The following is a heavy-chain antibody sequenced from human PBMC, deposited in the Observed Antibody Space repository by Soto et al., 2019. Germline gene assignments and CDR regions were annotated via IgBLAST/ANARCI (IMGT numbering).Heavy chain of an antibody. Sequence: PGGSLRLSCAASGFTFSNYGMHWVRQAPGKGLEWVAVIWYDGSNKYYADSVKGRFTISRDNSKNTLYLQMNSLRAEDTAVYYCERDVEEYKLLRGMDVWGQGTTVTVSS. CDR1: GFTFSNYG. J-gene: IGHJ6*02. CDR3: ERDVEEYKLLRGMDV. CDR2: IWYDGSNK. V-gene: IGHV3-33*01. D-gene: IGHD2-2*01.